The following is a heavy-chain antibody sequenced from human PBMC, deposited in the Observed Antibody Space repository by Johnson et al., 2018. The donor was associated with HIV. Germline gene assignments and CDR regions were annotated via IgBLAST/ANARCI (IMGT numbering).Heavy chain of an antibody. D-gene: IGHD6-19*01. CDR1: GFTFDDYA. V-gene: IGHV3-9*01. CDR3: ARGVGGAGDDAFDI. J-gene: IGHJ3*02. CDR2: ISWNSGTK. Sequence: LLVESGGGLVQPGRSLRLSCAASGFTFDDYAMHWVRQAPGKGLEWVSGISWNSGTKGYADSVKGRFTISRDNAKNSLYLQMNSLRPEDTAVYYCARGVGGAGDDAFDIWGQGTMVTVSS.